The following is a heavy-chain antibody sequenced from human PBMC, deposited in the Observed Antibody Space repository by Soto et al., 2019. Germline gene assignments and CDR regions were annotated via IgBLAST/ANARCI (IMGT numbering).Heavy chain of an antibody. CDR2: ISNDGGDK. V-gene: IGHV3-30*18. J-gene: IGHJ3*02. Sequence: QVQLAESGGGVVQPGRSLTITCAASGFTLGTYGMHWVRQAAGKGLVWVAVISNDGGDKYYSDSVMGRFTISRDNSKNTLFLQMNSLRAEDTAVYFCAKEFFDSSGFYPSLDALDIWGQGTVVTVSS. D-gene: IGHD3-22*01. CDR3: AKEFFDSSGFYPSLDALDI. CDR1: GFTLGTYG.